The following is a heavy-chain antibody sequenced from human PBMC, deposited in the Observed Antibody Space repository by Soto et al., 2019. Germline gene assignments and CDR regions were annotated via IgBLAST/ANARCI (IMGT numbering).Heavy chain of an antibody. V-gene: IGHV1-69*01. Sequence: QVQLVQSGAEVKKPGSSVKVSCKASGGTFSSYAISWVRQAPGQGLEWMGGFNPIFETANYAQKFQGRVTITAAESTNTAYMELSSLRSEDTAVYYCTRGITLIRGVIPPGYYYGMDVWGLGTTVAVSS. D-gene: IGHD3-10*01. CDR3: TRGITLIRGVIPPGYYYGMDV. J-gene: IGHJ6*02. CDR2: FNPIFETA. CDR1: GGTFSSYA.